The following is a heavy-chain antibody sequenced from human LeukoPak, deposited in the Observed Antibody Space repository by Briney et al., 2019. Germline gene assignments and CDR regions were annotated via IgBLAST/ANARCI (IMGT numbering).Heavy chain of an antibody. J-gene: IGHJ4*02. Sequence: GGSLRLSCAPSGFTFDSYAMHWVRQAPGKGLEWVALISHDGGNIYYADSVSGRFPISRDNAQNTLFLQMDSLRAEDTAVYYCARDPPYRTGWSQNYFDYWGQGTLVTVSS. CDR1: GFTFDSYA. CDR3: ARDPPYRTGWSQNYFDY. CDR2: ISHDGGNI. D-gene: IGHD6-19*01. V-gene: IGHV3-30*04.